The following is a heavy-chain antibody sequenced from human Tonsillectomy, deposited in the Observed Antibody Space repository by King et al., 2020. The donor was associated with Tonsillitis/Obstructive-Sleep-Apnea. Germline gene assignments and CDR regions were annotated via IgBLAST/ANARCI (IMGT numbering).Heavy chain of an antibody. Sequence: VKLVQSGGGLVQPGGSLRLSCAASGFSFSSYAMSWVRQAPGKGLEWVSGISGSGGSTYYADSVKGRFTISRDNSRNTLYLQMNSLRAEDTAVYYCAKAFSLGYYYYYMGVWGKGTTVTVSS. J-gene: IGHJ6*03. D-gene: IGHD2/OR15-2a*01. CDR2: ISGSGGST. CDR1: GFSFSSYA. CDR3: AKAFSLGYYYYYMGV. V-gene: IGHV3-23*04.